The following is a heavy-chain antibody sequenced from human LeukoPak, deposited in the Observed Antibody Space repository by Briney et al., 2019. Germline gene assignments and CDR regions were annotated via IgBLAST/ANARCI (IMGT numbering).Heavy chain of an antibody. CDR1: GFTFSNYA. V-gene: IGHV3-23*01. J-gene: IGHJ4*02. CDR3: AKDLMELFPHYFDY. Sequence: GGSLRLSCAASGFTFSNYAMSWVRQAPGKGLEWVSAISGSGGSTYYADSVKGRFTISRDSSKNTLYLQMNSLRAEDTAVYYCAKDLMELFPHYFDYWGQGTLVTVSS. D-gene: IGHD3-3*01. CDR2: ISGSGGST.